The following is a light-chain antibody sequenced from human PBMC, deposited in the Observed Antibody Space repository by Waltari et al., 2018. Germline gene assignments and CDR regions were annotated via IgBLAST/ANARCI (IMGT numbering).Light chain of an antibody. V-gene: IGKV3-20*01. J-gene: IGKJ3*01. Sequence: EIVLTQSPGTLSLSPGERATLSCRASQSISSTYLAWYQQKPGQAPRLLIYGASSRATGIPDRFSGGESGTDFTLTISRLEPEDFAVYYCQQYGSSALYTFGPGTKVDIK. CDR2: GAS. CDR1: QSISSTY. CDR3: QQYGSSALYT.